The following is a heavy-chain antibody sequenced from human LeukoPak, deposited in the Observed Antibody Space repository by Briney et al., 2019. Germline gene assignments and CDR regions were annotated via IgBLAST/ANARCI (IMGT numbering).Heavy chain of an antibody. CDR2: IKEDGSEK. CDR3: ARTIRGY. V-gene: IGHV3-7*02. D-gene: IGHD3-10*01. CDR1: GFTFSNYW. Sequence: GGSLRLSCAASGFTFSNYWMSWVRQAPGKGLEWVANIKEDGSEKYYVDSVKGRFTISRDNAKNSLYLQMISLRAEDTAVYYCARTIRGYWGQGTLVTVSS. J-gene: IGHJ4*02.